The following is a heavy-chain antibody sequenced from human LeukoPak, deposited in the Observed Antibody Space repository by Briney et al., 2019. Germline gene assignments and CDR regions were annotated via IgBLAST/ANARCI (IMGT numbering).Heavy chain of an antibody. V-gene: IGHV4-59*12. D-gene: IGHD3-22*01. CDR3: ARSSYYYDTSGYNWYFAL. CDR1: GGSISGYY. Sequence: SETLSLTCTVSGGSISGYYWSWIRQPPGKGLEWIGYIYYSGTTKYNPSLKSRVTLSVDTSKNQFSLNLNSLTAEDTAVYYCARSSYYYDTSGYNWYFALWGRGTLVTVSS. CDR2: IYYSGTT. J-gene: IGHJ2*01.